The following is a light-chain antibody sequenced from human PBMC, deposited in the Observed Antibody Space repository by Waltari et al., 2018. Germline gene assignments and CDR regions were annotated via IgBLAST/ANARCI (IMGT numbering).Light chain of an antibody. Sequence: SYELTQPPSVSVSPGQTARITCSGDALSKKYAYWYQQKSGQAPVLVIYEDSKRPTGIPEIFSGSSSGTTATLTISGAHVDDEADYYCYSTDFSGHDRVFGGGTKLTIL. CDR3: YSTDFSGHDRV. CDR2: EDS. CDR1: ALSKKY. V-gene: IGLV3-10*01. J-gene: IGLJ3*02.